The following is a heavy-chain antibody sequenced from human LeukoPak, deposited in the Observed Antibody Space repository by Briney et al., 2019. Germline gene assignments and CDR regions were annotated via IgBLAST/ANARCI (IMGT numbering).Heavy chain of an antibody. D-gene: IGHD5-24*01. CDR2: INHSGST. J-gene: IGHJ4*02. Sequence: SGTLSLTCAVYGGSFSGYYWSWIRQPPGKGLEWIGEINHSGSTNYNPSLKSRVTISVDTSKNQFSLKLSSVTAADTAVYYCARAFGRDGYNSAYWGQGTLVTVSS. CDR1: GGSFSGYY. CDR3: ARAFGRDGYNSAY. V-gene: IGHV4-34*01.